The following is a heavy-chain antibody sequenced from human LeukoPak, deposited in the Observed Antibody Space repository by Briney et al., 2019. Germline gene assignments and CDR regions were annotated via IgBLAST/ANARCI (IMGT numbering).Heavy chain of an antibody. D-gene: IGHD2-21*01. Sequence: GGSLRLSCTASGFTFGDYAMSWVRQAPGKGLEWVGFIRSKAYGGTTEYAASVKGRFTISRDDSKSIAYLQMNSLKTEDTAVYYYTRTQSTYYPLAYWGQGTLVTVSS. CDR2: IRSKAYGGTT. CDR3: TRTQSTYYPLAY. CDR1: GFTFGDYA. V-gene: IGHV3-49*04. J-gene: IGHJ4*02.